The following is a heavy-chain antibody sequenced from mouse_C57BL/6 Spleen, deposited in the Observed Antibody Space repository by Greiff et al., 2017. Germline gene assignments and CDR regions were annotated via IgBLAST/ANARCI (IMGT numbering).Heavy chain of an antibody. CDR1: GYTFTSYW. D-gene: IGHD4-1*01. CDR3: ARKGELGLYFDV. J-gene: IGHJ1*03. CDR2: IYPSDSET. V-gene: IGHV1-61*01. Sequence: QVQLQQPGAELVRPGSSVKLSCKASGYTFTSYWMDWVKQRPGQGLEWIGNIYPSDSETHYNQKFKDKATLTVDKSSSTAYMQLSSLTSEDSAVYYCARKGELGLYFDVWGTGTTVTVSS.